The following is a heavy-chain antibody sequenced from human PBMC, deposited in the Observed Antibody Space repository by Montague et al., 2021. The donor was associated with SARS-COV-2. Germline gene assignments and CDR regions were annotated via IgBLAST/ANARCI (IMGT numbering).Heavy chain of an antibody. V-gene: IGHV6-1*01. J-gene: IGHJ3*02. Sequence: CAISGDSVSSNTAARNWIRQSPSIGPVWLGRSFYRSKWYNEFAESVKSRISINADTSKNEASLQLKYVTPEDTAMYYCARDSRNWYGPIGFDIWGQGTVVIVS. CDR1: GDSVSSNTAA. CDR3: ARDSRNWYGPIGFDI. CDR2: SFYRSKWYN. D-gene: IGHD6-13*01.